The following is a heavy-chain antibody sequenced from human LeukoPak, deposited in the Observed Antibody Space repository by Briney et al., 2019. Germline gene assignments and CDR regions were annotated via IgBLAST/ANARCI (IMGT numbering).Heavy chain of an antibody. J-gene: IGHJ3*02. V-gene: IGHV3-21*01. D-gene: IGHD2-15*01. CDR2: ISTSNSYI. Sequence: GGSLRLSCVVSGFTFSDYHMNWVRQAPGKGLEWVSSISTSNSYIYYADSLTGRLTISRDNAKNSLYLQMNSLRAEDTAVYYCAKGVGLLPDAFDIWGQGTMVTVSS. CDR3: AKGVGLLPDAFDI. CDR1: GFTFSDYH.